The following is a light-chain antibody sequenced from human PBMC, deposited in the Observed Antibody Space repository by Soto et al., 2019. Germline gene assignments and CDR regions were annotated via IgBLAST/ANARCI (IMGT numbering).Light chain of an antibody. CDR3: MQALQTPWT. V-gene: IGKV2-28*01. CDR2: LGS. J-gene: IGKJ1*01. CDR1: QSLLHSNGYNY. Sequence: DIVMTQSPLSLPVTPGEPASISCRSSQSLLHSNGYNYLDWYLQKPGQSPQLVIYLGSNRASGVPDRFSGSGSGTDFTLKISRVEADDVGVYYCMQALQTPWTFGQGTKVEIK.